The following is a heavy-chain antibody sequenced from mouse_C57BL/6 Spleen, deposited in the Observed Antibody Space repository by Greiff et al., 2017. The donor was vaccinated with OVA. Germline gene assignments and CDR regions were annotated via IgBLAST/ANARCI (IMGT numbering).Heavy chain of an antibody. CDR1: GFTFSSYA. V-gene: IGHV5-4*01. J-gene: IGHJ4*01. CDR2: ISDGGSYT. Sequence: DVHLVESGGGLVKPGGSLKLSCAASGFTFSSYAMSWVRQTPEKRLEWVATISDGGSYTYYPDNVKGRFTISRDNAKNNLYLQMSHLKSEDTAMYYCARDSPYAMDYWGQGTSVTVSS. D-gene: IGHD6-2*01. CDR3: ARDSPYAMDY.